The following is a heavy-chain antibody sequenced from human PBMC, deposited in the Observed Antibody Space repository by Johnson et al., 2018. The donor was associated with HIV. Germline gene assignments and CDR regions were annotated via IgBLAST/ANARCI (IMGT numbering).Heavy chain of an antibody. D-gene: IGHD1-1*01. Sequence: QVPLVESGGGVVQPEMSLRLACAASGFTFRSYPMHWVRQAPGKGLEWVAVLSYDGGNKYYTDSVKGRFTISRDNSKNRLYLQMNSLRAEDTAVYFCARGVKQQLSVVDAFDIWGQGTMVIVSS. V-gene: IGHV3-30*04. CDR1: GFTFRSYP. J-gene: IGHJ3*02. CDR3: ARGVKQQLSVVDAFDI. CDR2: LSYDGGNK.